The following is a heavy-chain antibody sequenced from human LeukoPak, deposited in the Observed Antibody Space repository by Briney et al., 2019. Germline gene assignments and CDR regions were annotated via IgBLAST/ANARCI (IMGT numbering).Heavy chain of an antibody. Sequence: GASVKVSCKASGYTFTSCYMHWVRQAPGQGLEWMGIINPSGGSTSYAQKFQGRVTMTRDTSTSTVYMELSSLRSEDTAVYYCARDVDTAMATNNWFDPWGQGTLVTVSS. V-gene: IGHV1-46*01. CDR1: GYTFTSCY. CDR3: ARDVDTAMATNNWFDP. CDR2: INPSGGST. J-gene: IGHJ5*02. D-gene: IGHD5-18*01.